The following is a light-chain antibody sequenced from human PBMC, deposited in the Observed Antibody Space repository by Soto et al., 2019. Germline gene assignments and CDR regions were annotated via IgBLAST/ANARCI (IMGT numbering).Light chain of an antibody. CDR3: QQVKSYPRT. CDR1: QGIAGS. J-gene: IGKJ4*01. V-gene: IGKV1-9*01. Sequence: DIQLTQSPSFLSASVGDRVTITCRASQGIAGSLAWYQQKPGKPPKLLIYAESTLQSGVPSRFSGSGPGTRGTLTISSLQPEDFATYYCQQVKSYPRTFGGGTRVEIK. CDR2: AES.